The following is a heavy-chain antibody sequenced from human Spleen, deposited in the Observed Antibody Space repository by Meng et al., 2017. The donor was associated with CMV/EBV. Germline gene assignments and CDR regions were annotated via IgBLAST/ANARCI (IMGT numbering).Heavy chain of an antibody. D-gene: IGHD4-11*01. V-gene: IGHV1-18*01. Sequence: ASVKVSCKASGYTFTSYGISWVRQAPGQGLEWMGRISVYSGDRNYAERLQGRVTMTEDTSTDTAYMELSSLRSEDTAVYYCATGSNSNYYYGMDVWGQGTTVTVSS. J-gene: IGHJ6*02. CDR3: ATGSNSNYYYGMDV. CDR2: ISVYSGDR. CDR1: GYTFTSYG.